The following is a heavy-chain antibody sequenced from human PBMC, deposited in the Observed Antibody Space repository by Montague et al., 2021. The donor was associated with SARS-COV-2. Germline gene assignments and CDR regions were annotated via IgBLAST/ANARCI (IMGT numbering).Heavy chain of an antibody. CDR1: GGSISSYY. V-gene: IGHV4-59*01. Sequence: SETLSLTCTVSGGSISSYYWSRIRQPPGKGLEWVGYIYYSGSTNYNPSLKSRVTISVDTSKNQFSLKLSSVTAADTAVYYCARGTAAGTNFDYWGQGTLVTVSS. CDR3: ARGTAAGTNFDY. D-gene: IGHD6-13*01. CDR2: IYYSGST. J-gene: IGHJ4*02.